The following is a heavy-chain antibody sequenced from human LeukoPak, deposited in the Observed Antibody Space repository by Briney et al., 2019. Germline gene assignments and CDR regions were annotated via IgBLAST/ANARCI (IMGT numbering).Heavy chain of an antibody. Sequence: GGSLRLSCAASGFTFSRHSINWVRQAPGKGLEWVSSISSSSSYIYYADSVKGRFTISRDNATNSLYLQMNSLRAEDTAVYYCARDSGNYLDAFDIWGQGTMVTVSS. CDR2: ISSSSSYI. J-gene: IGHJ3*02. V-gene: IGHV3-21*01. D-gene: IGHD1-7*01. CDR3: ARDSGNYLDAFDI. CDR1: GFTFSRHS.